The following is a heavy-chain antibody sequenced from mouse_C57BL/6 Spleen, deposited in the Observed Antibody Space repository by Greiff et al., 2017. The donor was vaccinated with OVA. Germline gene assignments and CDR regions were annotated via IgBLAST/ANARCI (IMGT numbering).Heavy chain of an antibody. CDR3: AREGLITTVVNYFDY. V-gene: IGHV1-55*01. CDR2: IYPGSGST. D-gene: IGHD1-1*01. Sequence: VQLQQPGAELVKPGASVKMSCKASGYTFTSYWITWVKQRPGQGLEWIGDIYPGSGSTNYNEKFKSKATLTVDTSSSTAYMQLSSLTSEDSAVYYCAREGLITTVVNYFDYWGQGTTLTVSS. J-gene: IGHJ2*01. CDR1: GYTFTSYW.